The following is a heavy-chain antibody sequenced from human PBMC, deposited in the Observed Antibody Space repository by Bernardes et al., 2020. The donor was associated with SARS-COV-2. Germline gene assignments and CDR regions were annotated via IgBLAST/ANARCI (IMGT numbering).Heavy chain of an antibody. D-gene: IGHD3-9*01. Sequence: SETLSLTCTVSGGSISSGSYYWSWIRQPAGKGLEWIGRIYTSGSTNYNPSLKSRVTISVDTSKNQFSLKLSSVTAADTAVYYCARESQRTAWDILTGIYYYYGMDVWGQGTTVTVSS. CDR1: GGSISSGSYY. CDR3: ARESQRTAWDILTGIYYYYGMDV. J-gene: IGHJ6*02. CDR2: IYTSGST. V-gene: IGHV4-61*02.